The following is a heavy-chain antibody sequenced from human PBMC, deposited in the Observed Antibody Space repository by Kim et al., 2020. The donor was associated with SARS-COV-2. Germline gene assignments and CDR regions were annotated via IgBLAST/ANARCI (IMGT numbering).Heavy chain of an antibody. Sequence: ASVKVSCKASGYTFTSYDINWVRQATGQGLEWMGWMNPNSGNTGYAQKFQGRVTMTRNTSISTAYMELSSLRSEDTAVYYCARGLTTMVRGVQDAFDIWGQGTMVTVSS. V-gene: IGHV1-8*01. J-gene: IGHJ3*02. CDR3: ARGLTTMVRGVQDAFDI. D-gene: IGHD3-10*01. CDR1: GYTFTSYD. CDR2: MNPNSGNT.